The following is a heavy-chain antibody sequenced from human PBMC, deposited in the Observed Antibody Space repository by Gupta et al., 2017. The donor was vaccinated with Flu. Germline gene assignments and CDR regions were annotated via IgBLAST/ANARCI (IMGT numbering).Heavy chain of an antibody. CDR2: IYYSGST. V-gene: IGHV4-39*02. CDR3: AIEGMWVGDYYYGMDV. D-gene: IGHD1-26*01. CDR1: GGSISSSSYY. Sequence: QLQLQESGSGLVKPSETLSLTCTVSGGSISSSSYYWGWIRQPPGKGLEWIGSIYYSGSTYYNPSLKSRVTISVDTSKNQFSLKLSSVTAADTAVYYCAIEGMWVGDYYYGMDVWGQGTTVTVSS. J-gene: IGHJ6*02.